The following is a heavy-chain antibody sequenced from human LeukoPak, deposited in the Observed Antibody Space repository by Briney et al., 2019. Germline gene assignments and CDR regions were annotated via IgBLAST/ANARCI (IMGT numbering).Heavy chain of an antibody. Sequence: RTGGSLRLSCAASGFTFSSYAMQWVRQAPGKGLEWVAVISYDESNKYYADSVKGRFTISRDNSKNTLYLQMNSLRAEDTAVYYCARCLTTPFIAAAAANLDYWGQGTLVTVSS. CDR2: ISYDESNK. J-gene: IGHJ4*02. CDR3: ARCLTTPFIAAAAANLDY. V-gene: IGHV3-30-3*01. CDR1: GFTFSSYA. D-gene: IGHD6-13*01.